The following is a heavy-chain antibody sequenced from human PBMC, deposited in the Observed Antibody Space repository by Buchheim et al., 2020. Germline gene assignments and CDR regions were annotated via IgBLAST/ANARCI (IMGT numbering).Heavy chain of an antibody. J-gene: IGHJ2*01. Sequence: QVQLVESGGGLVKPGGSLRLSCAASGFTFSDYYMSWIRQAPGKGLEWVSYISSSSSYTNYADSVKGRFTISRDNAKNSLYLQMNSLRAEDTAVYYCARWPVDTAMAHLLKNWYFDLWGRGTL. CDR2: ISSSSSYT. V-gene: IGHV3-11*06. CDR1: GFTFSDYY. CDR3: ARWPVDTAMAHLLKNWYFDL. D-gene: IGHD5-18*01.